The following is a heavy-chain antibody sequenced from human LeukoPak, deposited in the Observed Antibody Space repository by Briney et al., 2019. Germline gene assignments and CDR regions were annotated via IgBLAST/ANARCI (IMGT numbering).Heavy chain of an antibody. CDR3: AKDPHSSGWYRSPDWFDP. V-gene: IGHV3-13*01. D-gene: IGHD6-19*01. CDR2: IGTAGDT. CDR1: GFTFSSYD. J-gene: IGHJ5*02. Sequence: GGSLRLSCAASGFTFSSYDMHWVRQATGKGLEWVSAIGTAGDTYYPGSVKGRFTISRENAKNSLYLQMNSLRAGDTAVYYCAKDPHSSGWYRSPDWFDPWGQGTLVTVSS.